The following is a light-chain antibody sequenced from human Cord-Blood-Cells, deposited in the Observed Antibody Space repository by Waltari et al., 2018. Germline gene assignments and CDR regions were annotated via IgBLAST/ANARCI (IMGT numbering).Light chain of an antibody. CDR1: QSLLHSNGYNY. CDR2: LGS. CDR3: IQALQTPPT. J-gene: IGKJ1*01. Sequence: DIVMTQSPLSLPVTPGEPASISCRSSQSLLHSNGYNYLDCYLQKPGQSPQLLIYLGSNRASGVPDRFSGSGSGTDFTLKISRVEAEDVGVYYCIQALQTPPTFGQGTKVEIK. V-gene: IGKV2-28*01.